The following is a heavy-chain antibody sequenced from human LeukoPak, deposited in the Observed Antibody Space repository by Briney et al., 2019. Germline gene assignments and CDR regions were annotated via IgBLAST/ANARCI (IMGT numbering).Heavy chain of an antibody. D-gene: IGHD3-16*02. CDR1: GGSISSGGYS. V-gene: IGHV4-30-2*01. J-gene: IGHJ4*02. CDR3: ARVAYDYVWGSYRYETTQFDY. CDR2: IYHSGST. Sequence: SETLSLTCAVSGGSISSGGYSWSWIRQPPGKGLEWIGYIYHSGSTNYNPSLKSRVTISVDTSKNQFSLKLSSVTAADTAVYYCARVAYDYVWGSYRYETTQFDYWGQGTLVTVSS.